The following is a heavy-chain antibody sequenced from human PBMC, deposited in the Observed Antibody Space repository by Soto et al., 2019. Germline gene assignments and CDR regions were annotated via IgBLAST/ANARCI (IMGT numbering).Heavy chain of an antibody. D-gene: IGHD2-2*01. Sequence: ASVKVSCKASGYTFKSYGFSWVRQAPGQGLEWMGWISAYNGDTNYAQKFQDRVTMTTDTSTSKGYMELRSLRSDDTAVYYCARVRARYKLTYGMDVWGQGTTVTVSS. CDR1: GYTFKSYG. J-gene: IGHJ6*02. V-gene: IGHV1-18*01. CDR2: ISAYNGDT. CDR3: ARVRARYKLTYGMDV.